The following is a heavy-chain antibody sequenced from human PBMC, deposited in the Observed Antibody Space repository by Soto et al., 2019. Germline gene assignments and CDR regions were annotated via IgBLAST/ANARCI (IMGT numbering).Heavy chain of an antibody. D-gene: IGHD3-10*01. CDR1: GFTFSSYA. V-gene: IGHV3-23*01. Sequence: GESLKISCAASGFTFSSYAMSWVRQAPGKGLEWVSAISGSGGSTYYADSVKGRFTISRDNSKNTLYLQMNSLRAEDTAVYYCAKAPKITMVRGVYYFDYWGQGTLVTVSS. CDR3: AKAPKITMVRGVYYFDY. CDR2: ISGSGGST. J-gene: IGHJ4*02.